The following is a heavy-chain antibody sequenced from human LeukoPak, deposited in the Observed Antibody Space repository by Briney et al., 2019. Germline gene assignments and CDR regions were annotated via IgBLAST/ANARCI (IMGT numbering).Heavy chain of an antibody. CDR1: GYTFIVYY. CDR3: ARIPVAGTFYFDY. J-gene: IGHJ4*02. Sequence: GASVKVSCKPSGYTFIVYYIHWVRQAPGQGLEWMGWINPNNGGTKYTQKFQGRVTMTRDTSISTAYMELSRLRSDDTAVYYCARIPVAGTFYFDYWGQGTLVTVSS. D-gene: IGHD6-19*01. V-gene: IGHV1-2*02. CDR2: INPNNGGT.